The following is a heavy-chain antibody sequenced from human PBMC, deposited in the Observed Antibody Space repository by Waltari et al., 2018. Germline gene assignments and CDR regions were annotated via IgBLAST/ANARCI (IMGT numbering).Heavy chain of an antibody. CDR2: INPNRGGT. Sequence: QVQLVQSGAEVKKPGASVKVSCKASGYTFTGYYMHWVRQAPGQGLEWMGWINPNRGGTNYAQKFQGRVTMTRDTSISTAYMELSRLRSDDTAVYYCAREYIVVVPAAIQGGFDPWGQGTLVTVSS. CDR1: GYTFTGYY. V-gene: IGHV1-2*02. CDR3: AREYIVVVPAAIQGGFDP. D-gene: IGHD2-2*01. J-gene: IGHJ5*02.